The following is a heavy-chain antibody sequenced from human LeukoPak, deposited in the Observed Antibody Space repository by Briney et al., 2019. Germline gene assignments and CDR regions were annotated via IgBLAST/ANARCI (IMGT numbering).Heavy chain of an antibody. CDR2: IYYGGST. Sequence: SETLSLTCTVSGGSISSSSYYWGWIRQPPGKGLEWIGSIYYGGSTYYNPSLKSRVTISVDTSKNQFSLKLSSVTAADTAVHYCARRFTGGWQRQYWYFDLWGRGTLVTVSS. CDR3: ARRFTGGWQRQYWYFDL. D-gene: IGHD6-19*01. V-gene: IGHV4-39*01. J-gene: IGHJ2*01. CDR1: GGSISSSSYY.